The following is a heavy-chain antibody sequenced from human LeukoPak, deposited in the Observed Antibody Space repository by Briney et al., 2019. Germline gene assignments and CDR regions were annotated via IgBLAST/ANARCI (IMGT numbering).Heavy chain of an antibody. J-gene: IGHJ3*02. CDR3: FLGWNDAAFDI. V-gene: IGHV3-11*04. Sequence: GGSLRLSCAASGFTFSDYYMSWIRQAPGKGLEWVSYISSSGGTKYYADSVKGRFTISRDNAKNSYLQLNSLRAEDTAVYYCFLGWNDAAFDIWGQGTMVTVSS. CDR2: ISSSGGTK. CDR1: GFTFSDYY. D-gene: IGHD1-1*01.